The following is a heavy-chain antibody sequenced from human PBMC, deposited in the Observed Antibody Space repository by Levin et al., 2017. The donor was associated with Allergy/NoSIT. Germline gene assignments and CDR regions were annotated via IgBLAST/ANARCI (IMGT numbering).Heavy chain of an antibody. Sequence: RGESLKISCKGFGYSFNTYWIDWVCQMPGKGLEWMGIIYPGDSDTKYSPSFQGQVTISVDKSINTAYLQWSGLKASDTAIYYCARHLGHYDSGAYYNAMDVWGQGTTVTVTS. D-gene: IGHD3-10*01. CDR3: ARHLGHYDSGAYYNAMDV. CDR1: GYSFNTYW. CDR2: IYPGDSDT. J-gene: IGHJ6*02. V-gene: IGHV5-51*01.